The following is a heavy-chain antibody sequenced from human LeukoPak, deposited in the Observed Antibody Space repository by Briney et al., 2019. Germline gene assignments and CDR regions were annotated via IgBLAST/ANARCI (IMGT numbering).Heavy chain of an antibody. CDR3: ARVGTYGSGSYLSWLDY. CDR2: IYYSGST. Sequence: SETLSLSCAVSGGSLSRYYWSWVRQPPGKRLEWIGYIYYSGSTNYNPSLRSRVTISVDTSKNHFSLKLSSVSAADTAVYYCARVGTYGSGSYLSWLDYWGQGTLVTVSS. V-gene: IGHV4-59*01. D-gene: IGHD3-10*01. J-gene: IGHJ4*02. CDR1: GGSLSRYY.